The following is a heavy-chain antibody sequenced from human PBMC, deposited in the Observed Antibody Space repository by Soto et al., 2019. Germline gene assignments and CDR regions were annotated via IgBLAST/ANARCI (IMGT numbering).Heavy chain of an antibody. CDR1: GGSISSSNW. CDR3: ATSGEDTAMAFDY. D-gene: IGHD5-18*01. J-gene: IGHJ4*02. Sequence: QVQLQESGPGLVKPSGTLSLTCAVSGGSISSSNWWSWVRQPPGNGLEWIGEIYHSGSTNYNPSLKSRVTISVDKSKNQFSLKLSSVTDADTAVYDCATSGEDTAMAFDYWGQGTLVTVSS. CDR2: IYHSGST. V-gene: IGHV4-4*02.